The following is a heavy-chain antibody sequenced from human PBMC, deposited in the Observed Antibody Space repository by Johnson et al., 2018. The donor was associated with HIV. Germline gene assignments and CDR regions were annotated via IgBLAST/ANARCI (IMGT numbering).Heavy chain of an antibody. CDR3: AREVAIGYSYGYLIGAFDI. CDR2: IYSGGST. J-gene: IGHJ3*02. V-gene: IGHV3-66*01. CDR1: GFTFDDYG. Sequence: VQLVESGGGVVRPGGSLRLSCEASGFTFDDYGLSWVRQAPGEGLEWVSVIYSGGSTYYADSVTGRFTISRDNSKNTLYLQMNSLRAEDTAVYYCAREVAIGYSYGYLIGAFDIWGQGTMVTVSS. D-gene: IGHD5-18*01.